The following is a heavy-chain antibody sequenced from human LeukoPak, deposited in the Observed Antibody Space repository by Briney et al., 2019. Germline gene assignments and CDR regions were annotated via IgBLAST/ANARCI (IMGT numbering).Heavy chain of an antibody. CDR2: ISSTSSYI. V-gene: IGHV3-21*01. D-gene: IGHD3-10*01. CDR1: GFTFSTYS. J-gene: IGHJ4*02. Sequence: PGGSLRLSCAASGFTFSTYSMNWVRQAPGKGLEWVSFISSTSSYIYYADSVKGRFTISRDNAKNSLYLQMNSLRAEDTAVYYCAREGGGGSGSPVDHWGQGTLVTVSS. CDR3: AREGGGGSGSPVDH.